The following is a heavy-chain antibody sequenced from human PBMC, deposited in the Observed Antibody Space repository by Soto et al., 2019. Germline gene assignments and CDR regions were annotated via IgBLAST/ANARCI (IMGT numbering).Heavy chain of an antibody. J-gene: IGHJ6*02. CDR1: GFTFSSYS. Sequence: GGSLRLSCAASGFTFSSYSMNWVRQAPGKGLEWVSSISSSSSYIYYADSVKGRFTISRDNAKNLLYLQMNSLRAEDSAVYYCASEYSSSSGFGYYGMDVWGQGTTVTVSS. V-gene: IGHV3-21*04. CDR3: ASEYSSSSGFGYYGMDV. CDR2: ISSSSSYI. D-gene: IGHD6-6*01.